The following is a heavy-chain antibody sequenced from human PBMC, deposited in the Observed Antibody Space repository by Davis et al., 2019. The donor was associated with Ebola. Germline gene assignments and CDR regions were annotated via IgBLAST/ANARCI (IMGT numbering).Heavy chain of an antibody. V-gene: IGHV5-51*01. CDR2: IYPGDSDI. J-gene: IGHJ6*02. CDR1: GYIFNNYW. Sequence: GESLKISCKASGYIFNNYWIAWVRQMPGKDLEWMGMIYPGDSDIRYSPSFQGQVTISADRSISTAYLQWSSLKASDTAMYYCARQAVPTTSSYYYGMGVWGQGTTVTVSS. CDR3: ARQAVPTTSSYYYGMGV. D-gene: IGHD2-2*01.